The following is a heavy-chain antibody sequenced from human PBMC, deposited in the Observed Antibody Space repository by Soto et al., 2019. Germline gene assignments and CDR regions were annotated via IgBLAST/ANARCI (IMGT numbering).Heavy chain of an antibody. J-gene: IGHJ4*02. CDR3: AREAQMYYFDY. V-gene: IGHV3-30-3*01. Sequence: QVQLVESGGGVVQPGRSLRLSCAAFGFTFSSYAMHWVRQAPGKGLEWVAVISYDGSNKYYADSVKGRFTISRDNSTNKLYRQMTSLRAEDTAVYYCAREAQMYYFDYWGQGTLVTVSS. CDR1: GFTFSSYA. CDR2: ISYDGSNK.